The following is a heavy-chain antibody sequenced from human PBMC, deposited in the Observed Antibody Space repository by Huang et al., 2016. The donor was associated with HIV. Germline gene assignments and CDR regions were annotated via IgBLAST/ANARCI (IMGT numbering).Heavy chain of an antibody. V-gene: IGHV4-39*02. CDR1: GGSIRSDNYY. CDR2: SYYSGIT. J-gene: IGHJ4*02. D-gene: IGHD3-10*01. Sequence: QLQLQESGPGLVKPSETLSLTCTVSGGSIRSDNYYWGWIRQPPGKGLEWIGSSYYSGITDYSPSLKRRVTITVDTSKNHFSRRMRSVTAADTAVYYCARLPGSITMIRGVITDPYWGQGTLVTVSS. CDR3: ARLPGSITMIRGVITDPY.